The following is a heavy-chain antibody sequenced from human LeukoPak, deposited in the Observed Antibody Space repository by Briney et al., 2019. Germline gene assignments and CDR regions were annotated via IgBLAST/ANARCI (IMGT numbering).Heavy chain of an antibody. J-gene: IGHJ4*02. D-gene: IGHD2-2*01. Sequence: AASVKVSCKASGYTFTNYAMNWVRQAPGQGLEWMGWINTKTGNPTYAQGFTGRFVSSLDTSVSTAYLQISSLKAEDTAVYYCARAVGYCSDTACYLGYWGQGTLVTVSS. CDR2: INTKTGNP. V-gene: IGHV7-4-1*02. CDR3: ARAVGYCSDTACYLGY. CDR1: GYTFTNYA.